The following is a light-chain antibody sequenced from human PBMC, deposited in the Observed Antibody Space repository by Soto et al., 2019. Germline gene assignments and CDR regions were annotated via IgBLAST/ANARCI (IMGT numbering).Light chain of an antibody. CDR3: MQALQTPPYT. J-gene: IGKJ2*01. V-gene: IGKV2-28*01. CDR2: LGS. CDR1: QSILHSNGYNY. Sequence: DIVLTQSPLSLPVTPGEPASISCRSSQSILHSNGYNYLSWYLQKPGQSPQLLIYLGSNRASGVPDRLSSSKSGTDFTLKISRVEAADVGNYYCMQALQTPPYTCDQGSKMEIK.